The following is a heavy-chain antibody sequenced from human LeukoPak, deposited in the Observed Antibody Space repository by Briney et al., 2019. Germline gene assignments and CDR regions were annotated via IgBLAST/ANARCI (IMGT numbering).Heavy chain of an antibody. V-gene: IGHV3-30*03. CDR1: GFPFTSSA. CDR2: ISYDGSDK. J-gene: IGHJ4*02. Sequence: GGSLRLSCAASGFPFTSSAVSWVRQAPGKGLEWVALISYDGSDKYYADSVKGRFTISRDNSKNTLYLQTNSLRAEDTAMYSCATLLLGVGGDYWGQGTLVTVSS. CDR3: ATLLLGVGGDY. D-gene: IGHD2-15*01.